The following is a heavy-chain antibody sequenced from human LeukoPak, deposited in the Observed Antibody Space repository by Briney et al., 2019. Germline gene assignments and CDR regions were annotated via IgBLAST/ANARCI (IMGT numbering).Heavy chain of an antibody. D-gene: IGHD2-15*01. CDR1: GFTFSSYG. Sequence: PGGSLRLSCAASGFTFSSYGMYWVRQAPGKGLEWVAFIRYDGSNKYYADSVKGRFTISSDNSKNTLYLQMNSLRAEDTAVYYCAKKWSEAFDIWGQGTMVTVSS. V-gene: IGHV3-30*02. CDR3: AKKWSEAFDI. J-gene: IGHJ3*02. CDR2: IRYDGSNK.